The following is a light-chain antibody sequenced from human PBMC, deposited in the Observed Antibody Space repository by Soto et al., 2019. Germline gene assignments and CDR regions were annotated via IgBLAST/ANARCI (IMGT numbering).Light chain of an antibody. CDR1: QSVSSY. CDR2: DAS. Sequence: EIVLTQSPATLSLSPGERATLSCRASQSVSSYLAWYQQKPGQAPRLLIYDASNRATGIPARFSGGGSGTDFALPINSLEPEDFAVYYCQQRSNWPPFTFGQGTRLDIK. CDR3: QQRSNWPPFT. V-gene: IGKV3-11*01. J-gene: IGKJ5*01.